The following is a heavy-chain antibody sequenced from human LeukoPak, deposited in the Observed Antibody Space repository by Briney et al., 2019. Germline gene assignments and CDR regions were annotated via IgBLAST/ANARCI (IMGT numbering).Heavy chain of an antibody. D-gene: IGHD1-26*01. CDR3: AKSGGYGLIDY. CDR2: IYTSGST. J-gene: IGHJ4*02. Sequence: SQTLSLTCTVSGGSISSGSYYWSWIRQPAGKGLEWIGRIYTSGSTNYNPSLKSRVTISVDTSKNQFSLKLSSVTAADTAVYYCAKSGGYGLIDYWGQGTLVTVSS. CDR1: GGSISSGSYY. V-gene: IGHV4-61*02.